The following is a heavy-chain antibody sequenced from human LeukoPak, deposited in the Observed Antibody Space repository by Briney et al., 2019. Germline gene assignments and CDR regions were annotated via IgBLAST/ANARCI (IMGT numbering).Heavy chain of an antibody. V-gene: IGHV3-48*01. D-gene: IGHD5-24*01. Sequence: GGSLRLSCAASGFTFSSYSMNWVRQAPGKGLEWVSYIGIDSGNTNYADSVKGRFTISGDKAKNSLYLQMNSLRVEDTAVYYCARDYKYAFDNWGQGTLVTVSS. CDR2: IGIDSGNT. CDR3: ARDYKYAFDN. CDR1: GFTFSSYS. J-gene: IGHJ4*02.